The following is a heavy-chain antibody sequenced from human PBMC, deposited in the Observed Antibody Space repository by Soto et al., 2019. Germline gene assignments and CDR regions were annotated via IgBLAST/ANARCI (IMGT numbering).Heavy chain of an antibody. CDR3: ARMRKAIVATFLRYYGMDV. CDR1: GYTFTSYD. V-gene: IGHV1-8*01. J-gene: IGHJ6*02. D-gene: IGHD5-12*01. CDR2: MNPNSGNT. Sequence: ASVKVSCKASGYTFTSYDINWVRQATGQGLEWMGWMNPNSGNTGYAQKFQGRVTMTRNTSISTAYMELSSLRSEDTAVYYCARMRKAIVATFLRYYGMDVWGQGTTVTVSS.